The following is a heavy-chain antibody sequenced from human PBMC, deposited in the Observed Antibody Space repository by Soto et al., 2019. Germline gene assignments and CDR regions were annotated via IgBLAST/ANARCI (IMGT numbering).Heavy chain of an antibody. CDR3: AKDRVTIFGVVTLPYYYYGMDV. V-gene: IGHV3-23*01. CDR1: GFTFSSYA. Sequence: GSLTLSCAASGFTFSSYAMSWVRQAPGKGLEWVSSISGSGGSTYYADSVKGRFTNTRDNSKNTLYLQMNSLRAEDTAVYYCAKDRVTIFGVVTLPYYYYGMDVWGQGTTVTVSS. CDR2: ISGSGGST. D-gene: IGHD3-3*01. J-gene: IGHJ6*02.